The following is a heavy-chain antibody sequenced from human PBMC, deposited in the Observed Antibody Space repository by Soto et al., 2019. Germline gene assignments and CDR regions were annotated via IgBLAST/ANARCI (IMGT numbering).Heavy chain of an antibody. V-gene: IGHV4-39*02. J-gene: IGHJ4*02. CDR3: ARDYGDYQFDY. Sequence: KPSETLSLTCTVSGGSISSSSYYWGWIRQPPGKGLEWIGNIYYRGTTYYNPSLKSRVTISVDTSKNQFSLKLASVTAADTAVYYCARDYGDYQFDYWGQRTLVTGS. D-gene: IGHD4-17*01. CDR1: GGSISSSSYY. CDR2: IYYRGTT.